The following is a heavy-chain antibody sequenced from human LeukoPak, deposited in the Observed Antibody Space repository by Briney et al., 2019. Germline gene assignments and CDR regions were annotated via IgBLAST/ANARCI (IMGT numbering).Heavy chain of an antibody. CDR1: GFTFSDHY. V-gene: IGHV3-72*01. CDR3: ARERGIARFWGGGDWFDP. J-gene: IGHJ5*02. D-gene: IGHD3-3*01. CDR2: SRNKVNSHTT. Sequence: GGSLRLSCAASGFTFSDHYMDWVRQAPGGGLEWVGRSRNKVNSHTTEYAAPTKGRFTISRDDSKNSVYLQMNSLRADDTAMYYCARERGIARFWGGGDWFDPWGQGTLVTVSS.